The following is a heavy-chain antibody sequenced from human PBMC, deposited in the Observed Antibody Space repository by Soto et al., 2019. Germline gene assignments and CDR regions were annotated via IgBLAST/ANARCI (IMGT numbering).Heavy chain of an antibody. D-gene: IGHD2-2*02. CDR1: GYTFTSYG. V-gene: IGHV1-18*01. CDR2: ISAYNGNT. CDR3: ARERRGYCSSTSCYRPFHY. Sequence: QVQLVQSGAEVKKPGASVKVSCKASGYTFTSYGISWVRQAPGQGLEWMGWISAYNGNTNYAQKLQGRVTMTTDTSTSTAYMEMRSLRSDDTAVYYCARERRGYCSSTSCYRPFHYWGQGNLVTVSS. J-gene: IGHJ4*02.